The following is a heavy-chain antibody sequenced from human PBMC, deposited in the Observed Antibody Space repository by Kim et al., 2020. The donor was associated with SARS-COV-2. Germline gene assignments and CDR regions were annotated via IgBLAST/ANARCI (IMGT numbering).Heavy chain of an antibody. CDR3: ARSNGSGSYWYYGMDV. Sequence: SETLSLTCTVSGGSISSYYWSWIRQPAGKGLEWIGRIYTSGSTNYNPSLKSRVTMSVDTSKNQFSLKLSSVTAADTAVYYCARSNGSGSYWYYGMDVWGQGTTVTVSS. CDR1: GGSISSYY. J-gene: IGHJ6*02. D-gene: IGHD3-10*01. CDR2: IYTSGST. V-gene: IGHV4-4*07.